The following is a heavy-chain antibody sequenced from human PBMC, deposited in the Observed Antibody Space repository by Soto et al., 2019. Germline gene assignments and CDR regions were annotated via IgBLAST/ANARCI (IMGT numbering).Heavy chain of an antibody. D-gene: IGHD2-2*01. Sequence: SETLSLTCAVYGGSFSGYYWSWIRQPPGKGLEWIGEINHSGSTNYNPSLKSRVTISVDTSKNQFSLKLGSVTAADTAVYYCGRGMGCSSTGCYARRYCSYYMDVWGKGTTVTVSS. V-gene: IGHV4-34*01. CDR3: GRGMGCSSTGCYARRYCSYYMDV. CDR2: INHSGST. CDR1: GGSFSGYY. J-gene: IGHJ6*03.